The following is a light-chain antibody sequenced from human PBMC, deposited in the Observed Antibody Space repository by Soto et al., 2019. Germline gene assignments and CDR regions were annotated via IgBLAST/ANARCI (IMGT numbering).Light chain of an antibody. V-gene: IGKV3-11*01. Sequence: EIVLTQSPATLSLSPGEIATLSCSASQSVSSYLAWYQQKPGQAPRLLIYDASNRATGIPARFSGSWSGTDFTLTISSLEPEDFAVYYCQQRSNWPPTFGQGTKVDIK. CDR3: QQRSNWPPT. J-gene: IGKJ1*01. CDR2: DAS. CDR1: QSVSSY.